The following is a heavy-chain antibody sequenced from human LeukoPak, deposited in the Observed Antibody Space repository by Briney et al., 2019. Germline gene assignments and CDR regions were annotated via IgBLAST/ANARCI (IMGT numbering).Heavy chain of an antibody. CDR1: GFTFSSFV. CDR3: AKCLHAFHI. J-gene: IGHJ3*02. CDR2: ISVIGDST. Sequence: GGSLRLSCAASGFTFSSFVMSWVRQAPGMGPEWVSAISVIGDSTYYADSVKGRFTISRDNSKNTLYMQMNSLRAEDTAVYYCAKCLHAFHIWGQGKMVSVSS. V-gene: IGHV3-23*01.